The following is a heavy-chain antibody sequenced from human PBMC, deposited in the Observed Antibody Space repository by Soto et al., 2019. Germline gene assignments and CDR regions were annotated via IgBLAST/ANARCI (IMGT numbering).Heavy chain of an antibody. D-gene: IGHD2-2*02. Sequence: SETLSLTCAVYGGSFSGYYWSWIRQPPGKGLEWIGEINHSGSTNYNPSLKSRVTISVDTSKNRFSLKLSSVTAADTAVYYCARVVPAAIRYFDYWGQGTLVTVSS. CDR2: INHSGST. V-gene: IGHV4-34*01. J-gene: IGHJ4*02. CDR3: ARVVPAAIRYFDY. CDR1: GGSFSGYY.